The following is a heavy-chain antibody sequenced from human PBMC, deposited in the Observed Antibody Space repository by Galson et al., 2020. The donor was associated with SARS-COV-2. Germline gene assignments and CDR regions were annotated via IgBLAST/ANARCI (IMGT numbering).Heavy chain of an antibody. Sequence: PGGSLRLSCAASGFTFRENWMSWVHQAPGKGLEWVANIRQDGSETYYVDSVKGRFTVSSDSSKNSLYLQMNSLRAEDTVVYYCARDQDGYNDFWGQGTLVTVSS. CDR1: GFTFRENW. V-gene: IGHV3-7*01. D-gene: IGHD5-12*01. CDR2: IRQDGSET. J-gene: IGHJ4*02. CDR3: ARDQDGYNDF.